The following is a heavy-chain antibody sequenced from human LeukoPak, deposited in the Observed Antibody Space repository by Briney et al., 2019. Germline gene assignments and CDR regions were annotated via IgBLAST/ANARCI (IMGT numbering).Heavy chain of an antibody. CDR3: ATQTIFGVVIRDY. CDR2: IYHSGST. Sequence: SETLSLTCAVSGYSFSRGYYWGWIRPPPGKGLEWIGSIYHSGSTYYNPSLKSRVTISVDTSKNQFSLKLSSLTAADTAVYYCATQTIFGVVIRDYWGQGTLVTVSS. J-gene: IGHJ4*02. D-gene: IGHD3-3*01. V-gene: IGHV4-38-2*01. CDR1: GYSFSRGYY.